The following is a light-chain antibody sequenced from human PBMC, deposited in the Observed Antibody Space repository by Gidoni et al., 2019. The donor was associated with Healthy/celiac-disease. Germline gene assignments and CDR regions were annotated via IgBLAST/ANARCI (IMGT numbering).Light chain of an antibody. CDR3: QQYGSSLLT. J-gene: IGKJ4*01. CDR2: GAS. V-gene: IGKV3-20*01. Sequence: ELVLTPSPGTLSLSPGERATLSCRASQSVSSSYLAWYQQKPGQAPRLLISGASSRATGIPVRFSGSGSGTDFTLTISRLEPEDFAVYYCQQYGSSLLTFGGGTKVEIK. CDR1: QSVSSSY.